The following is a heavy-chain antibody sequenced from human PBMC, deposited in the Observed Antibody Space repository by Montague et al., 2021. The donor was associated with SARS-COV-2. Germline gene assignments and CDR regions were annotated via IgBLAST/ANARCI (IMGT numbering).Heavy chain of an antibody. CDR1: GFTFSSHA. J-gene: IGHJ6*02. CDR2: TSYDGSNK. D-gene: IGHD3-10*01. V-gene: IGHV3-30*04. Sequence: SLRLSCAASGFTFSSHAMHWVRQAPGKGLEWVALTSYDGSNKYYVDSVKGRFTISRDNSKNTLYVQMNSLRAEDTAMYYCARAGSGSYRYGMDVWGQGTTVTVSS. CDR3: ARAGSGSYRYGMDV.